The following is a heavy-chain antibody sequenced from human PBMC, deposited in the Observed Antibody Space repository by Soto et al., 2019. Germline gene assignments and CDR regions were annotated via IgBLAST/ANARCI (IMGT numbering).Heavy chain of an antibody. V-gene: IGHV3-33*01. CDR1: GFTFRAYG. Sequence: QVQLVESGGGVVQPGKSLRLSCAASGFTFRAYGMHWVRQAPGKGLEWVAVIWFDGSEEYYADSVKGRFTVSRDNSKNTAYLIVNNLRAEDTAVYYCARTHAQSSGSCFDFWGHGTLVTVSS. J-gene: IGHJ4*01. CDR3: ARTHAQSSGSCFDF. CDR2: IWFDGSEE. D-gene: IGHD3-22*01.